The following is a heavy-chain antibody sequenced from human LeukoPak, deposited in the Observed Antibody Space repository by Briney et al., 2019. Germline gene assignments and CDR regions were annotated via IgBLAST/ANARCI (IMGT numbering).Heavy chain of an antibody. D-gene: IGHD2-2*01. CDR2: IKQDGSEK. Sequence: PGGSLRLSCAASGFTFSSYWMSWVRQAPGKGLEWVANIKQDGSEKYYVDSVKGRFTISRDNAKNSLYLQMNSLRAEDTAVYYCASGAAMMSYYYYMDVWGKGTTVTVSS. CDR1: GFTFSSYW. V-gene: IGHV3-7*01. J-gene: IGHJ6*03. CDR3: ASGAAMMSYYYYMDV.